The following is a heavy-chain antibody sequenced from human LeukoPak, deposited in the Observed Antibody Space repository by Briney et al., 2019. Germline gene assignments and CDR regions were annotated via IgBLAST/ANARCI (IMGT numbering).Heavy chain of an antibody. CDR2: IDPSGGRT. D-gene: IGHD5-18*01. CDR1: GYTFITYY. J-gene: IGHJ4*02. V-gene: IGHV1-46*01. Sequence: ASVKVSCKASGYTFITYYMHWVRQAPGQGLERMGIIDPSGGRTTYAQKFQGRVTMTRDTSTSTVYMELSSLRPEDTAVYYCASLLFVDTSVGYWGQGTLVTVSS. CDR3: ASLLFVDTSVGY.